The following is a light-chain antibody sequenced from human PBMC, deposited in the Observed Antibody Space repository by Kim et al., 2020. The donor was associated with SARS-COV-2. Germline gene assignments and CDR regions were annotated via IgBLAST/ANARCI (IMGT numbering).Light chain of an antibody. V-gene: IGLV1-40*01. J-gene: IGLJ2*01. CDR2: GDS. Sequence: VTTSCTSGSSNVGAGYDFHWYYQLPGTAPHLLIYGDSNWPPGVPDRFSCAKSGTSASLAITRLQAEDEAAYYCQSSDSSLRGEVFGGGTQLTVL. CDR1: SSNVGAGYD. CDR3: QSSDSSLRGEV.